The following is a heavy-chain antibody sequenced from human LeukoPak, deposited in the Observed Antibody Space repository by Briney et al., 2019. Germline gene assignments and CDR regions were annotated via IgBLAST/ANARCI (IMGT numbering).Heavy chain of an antibody. V-gene: IGHV3-48*04. CDR3: ARDLDTMARIYYYYYMDV. J-gene: IGHJ6*03. CDR2: ISSSSSTI. D-gene: IGHD3-10*01. CDR1: GFTFSSYS. Sequence: PGGSLRLSCAASGFTFSSYSMNWVRQAPGKGLEWVSYISSSSSTIYYADSVKGRFTISRDNAKNSLYLQMNSLRAEDTAVYYCARDLDTMARIYYYYYMDVWGKGTTVTVSS.